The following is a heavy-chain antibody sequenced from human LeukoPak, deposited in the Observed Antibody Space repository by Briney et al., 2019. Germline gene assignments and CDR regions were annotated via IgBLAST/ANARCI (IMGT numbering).Heavy chain of an antibody. CDR2: ISKDAKSN. CDR1: GFTFSSYG. D-gene: IGHD4/OR15-4a*01. Sequence: GGSLRLSCATSGFTFSSYGMHWVRQVPGKGLEWVAVISKDAKSNYHVDSVKGRFTISRDNSKNTLYLQMNSLRAEDTAVYYCARRAGAYSHPYDYWGQGTLVTVSS. CDR3: ARRAGAYSHPYDY. J-gene: IGHJ4*02. V-gene: IGHV3-30*03.